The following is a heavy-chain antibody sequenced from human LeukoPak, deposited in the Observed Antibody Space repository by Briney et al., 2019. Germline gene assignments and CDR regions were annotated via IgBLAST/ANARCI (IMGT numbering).Heavy chain of an antibody. Sequence: SETLSLTCTVSGYSITSGYNWAWIRQPPGKVLEWIGSIYHTGSAYYDPSLKSRVTISVDTSKNQFSLKLSSVTAADTAVYYCVRYCSSTTCYTRAVDYWGQGTLVTVSS. J-gene: IGHJ4*02. CDR3: VRYCSSTTCYTRAVDY. D-gene: IGHD2-2*02. CDR2: IYHTGSA. CDR1: GYSITSGYN. V-gene: IGHV4-38-2*02.